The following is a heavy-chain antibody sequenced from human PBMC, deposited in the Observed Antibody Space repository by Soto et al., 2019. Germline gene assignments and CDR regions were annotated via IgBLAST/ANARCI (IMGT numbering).Heavy chain of an antibody. V-gene: IGHV3-21*01. CDR1: GFTFSSYS. Sequence: GGSLRLSCAASGFTFSSYSMNWVRQAPGKGLEWVSSISSSSSYIYYADSVKGRFTISRDNAKNSLYLQMNSLRAEDTAVYYCARVILNNWFDPWGQGTLVTVSS. CDR2: ISSSSSYI. J-gene: IGHJ5*02. CDR3: ARVILNNWFDP.